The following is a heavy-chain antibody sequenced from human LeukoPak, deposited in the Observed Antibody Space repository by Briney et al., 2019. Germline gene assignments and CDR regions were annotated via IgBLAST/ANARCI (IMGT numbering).Heavy chain of an antibody. CDR3: VKGTAAGTILDY. D-gene: IGHD6-13*01. CDR2: ISWNSGSI. Sequence: PGRSLRLSCAASGFTFDDYAMHWVRQAPGKGLEWVSGISWNSGSIGYADSVKGRFTISRDNAKNSLYLQINSLRAEDTALYYCVKGTAAGTILDYWGQGTLVTVSS. J-gene: IGHJ4*02. CDR1: GFTFDDYA. V-gene: IGHV3-9*01.